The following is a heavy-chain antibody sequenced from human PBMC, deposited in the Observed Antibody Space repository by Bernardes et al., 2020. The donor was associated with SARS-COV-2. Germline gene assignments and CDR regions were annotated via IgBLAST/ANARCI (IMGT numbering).Heavy chain of an antibody. D-gene: IGHD2-15*01. CDR3: ARDRHCSDGTCLDY. CDR1: GGSLSSGIYF. Sequence: SETLSLTCAVSGGSLSSGIYFWSWVRQPAGKGLEWIGLVYSSGSTYYNPSLKDRVTISVDTSKNHFSLKLSSVTAADTAVYYCARDRHCSDGTCLDYWGQGTLVTVSS. J-gene: IGHJ4*02. V-gene: IGHV4-61*02. CDR2: VYSSGST.